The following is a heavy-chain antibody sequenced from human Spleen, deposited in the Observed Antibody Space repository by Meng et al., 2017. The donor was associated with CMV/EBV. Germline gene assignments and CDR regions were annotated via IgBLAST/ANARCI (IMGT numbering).Heavy chain of an antibody. V-gene: IGHV3-53*01. D-gene: IGHD6-13*01. CDR3: AKDGGYSSSWGAFDY. CDR1: GFTVSSNY. CDR2: IYSGGST. Sequence: ASGFTVSSNYMSWVRQAPGKGLEWVSVIYSGGSTYYADSVKGRFTISRDNSKNTLYLQMNSLRAEDTAVYYCAKDGGYSSSWGAFDYWGQGTLVTVSS. J-gene: IGHJ4*02.